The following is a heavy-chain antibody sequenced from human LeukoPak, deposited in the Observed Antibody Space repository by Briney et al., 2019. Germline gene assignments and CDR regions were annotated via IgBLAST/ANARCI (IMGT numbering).Heavy chain of an antibody. CDR3: ARDPEHCTSTPCRGVFDY. V-gene: IGHV4-38-2*02. D-gene: IGHD2/OR15-2a*01. J-gene: IGHJ4*02. CDR1: GYSINTGYF. Sequence: PSETLSLTCTVSGYSINTGYFGGWVRQPPGKGLEWVGSIYHSGSNYYNPSLKSRVTISADTSKNQFSLKVTSVTAADTAVYYCARDPEHCTSTPCRGVFDYWGQGILVTVSS. CDR2: IYHSGSN.